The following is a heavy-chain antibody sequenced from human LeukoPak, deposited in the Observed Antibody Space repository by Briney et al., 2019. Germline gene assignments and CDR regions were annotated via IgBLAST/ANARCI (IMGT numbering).Heavy chain of an antibody. V-gene: IGHV3-7*01. Sequence: QPGGSLRLSCGASGFSLRSYLMNWVRQAPGKGLEWVASIKEDGSEKNYVDSVKGRFTISRDNAKNSLYLQMNSLRAEDTAVYYCARYGSGSYYPNPSYYFDYWGQGTLVTVSS. D-gene: IGHD3-10*01. J-gene: IGHJ4*02. CDR3: ARYGSGSYYPNPSYYFDY. CDR2: IKEDGSEK. CDR1: GFSLRSYL.